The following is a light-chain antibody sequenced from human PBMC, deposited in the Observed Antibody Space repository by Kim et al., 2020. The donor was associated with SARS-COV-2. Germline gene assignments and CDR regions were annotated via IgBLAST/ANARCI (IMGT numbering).Light chain of an antibody. Sequence: SPGERAPLSGRASQSVNSNLAWYQQKPGQAPRLLIYGASTRATGIPARFSGSGSGTEFTLTISSLQSEDFAVYYCQQYNNWPPWTFGQGTKVDIK. CDR3: QQYNNWPPWT. CDR1: QSVNSN. J-gene: IGKJ1*01. V-gene: IGKV3-15*01. CDR2: GAS.